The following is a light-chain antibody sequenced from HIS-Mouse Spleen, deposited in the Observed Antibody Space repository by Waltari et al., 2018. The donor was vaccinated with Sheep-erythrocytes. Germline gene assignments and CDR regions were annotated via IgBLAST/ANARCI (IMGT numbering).Light chain of an antibody. V-gene: IGLV1-47*01. CDR1: SSYIGLNH. Sequence: QSVLTHPPPASGTPGQRLPLSCSGSSSYIGLNHVYWYQQLPRTAPTLLIYKNNQRPSGVPDRFSGSKSGTSASLAISGLRSEDEADYYCAAWDDSLSGPVFGGGTKLTVL. CDR2: KNN. CDR3: AAWDDSLSGPV. J-gene: IGLJ3*02.